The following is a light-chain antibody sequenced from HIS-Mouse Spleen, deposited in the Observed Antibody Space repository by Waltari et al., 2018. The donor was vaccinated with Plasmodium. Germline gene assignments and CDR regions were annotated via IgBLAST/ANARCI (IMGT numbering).Light chain of an antibody. CDR3: SSYAGSNNLV. Sequence: QSALTQPPSASGSPGQSVTISCTGTSSDVGGYNYVSWYQRHPGKAPKLMIYEVSKRPSGVPDRFSGSKSGNPSSLTVSGLQAEDEAEYYCSSYAGSNNLVFGGGTKLTVL. V-gene: IGLV2-8*01. J-gene: IGLJ2*01. CDR2: EVS. CDR1: SSDVGGYNY.